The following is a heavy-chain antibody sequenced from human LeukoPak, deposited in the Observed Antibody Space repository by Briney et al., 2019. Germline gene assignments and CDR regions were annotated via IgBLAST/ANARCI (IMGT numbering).Heavy chain of an antibody. CDR1: GGSFSGDF. CDR2: IYSGGST. J-gene: IGHJ3*02. V-gene: IGHV3-53*01. CDR3: ARGGSYLSAFDI. D-gene: IGHD1-26*01. Sequence: PSETLSLTCAVYGGSFSGDFWSWLRQAPGKGLEWVSIIYSGGSTFYADSVKGRFTISRDNSKNTLYLQMNSLRAEDTAVYYCARGGSYLSAFDIWGQGTMVTVSS.